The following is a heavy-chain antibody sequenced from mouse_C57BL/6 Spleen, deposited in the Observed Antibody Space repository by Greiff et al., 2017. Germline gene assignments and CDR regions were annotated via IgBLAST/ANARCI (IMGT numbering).Heavy chain of an antibody. CDR2: INYDGSST. Sequence: EVMLVESEGGLVQPSRSLKLTCTVTGFTISDYYIAWVRRVPERGLEWGANINYDGSSTYYLASLKNRFIISRDNSKNILYLHMSSLKSEDTATXYCARDNGYDGFSYAIDYWGQGTSVTVSS. V-gene: IGHV5-16*01. CDR1: GFTISDYY. J-gene: IGHJ4*01. D-gene: IGHD2-2*01. CDR3: ARDNGYDGFSYAIDY.